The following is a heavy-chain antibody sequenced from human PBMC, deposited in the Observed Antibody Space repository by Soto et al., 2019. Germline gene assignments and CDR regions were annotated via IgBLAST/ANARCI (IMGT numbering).Heavy chain of an antibody. CDR2: IYYSGST. V-gene: IGHV4-59*01. D-gene: IGHD3-22*01. Sequence: SETLSLTCTVSGGYISSYDGSWIRKPTGKGLEWIGYIYYSGSTNYNPSLKSRVTISVDTSKNQFSLKLSSVTAADTAVYYCARAHNQDSSGYYPDYWGQGTLVTVSS. J-gene: IGHJ4*02. CDR1: GGYISSYD. CDR3: ARAHNQDSSGYYPDY.